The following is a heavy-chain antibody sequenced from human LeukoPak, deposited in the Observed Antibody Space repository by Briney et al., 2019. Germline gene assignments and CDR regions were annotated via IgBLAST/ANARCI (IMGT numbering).Heavy chain of an antibody. V-gene: IGHV3-74*01. D-gene: IGHD6-19*01. CDR3: VRGKWLELDH. J-gene: IGHJ4*02. CDR1: GFIFDKYY. CDR2: INIDGSTT. Sequence: GGSLRLSCAASGFIFDKYYMYWVRQAPGKGPVWVSQINIDGSTTNYADSVRGRFTISRDNAKNTVFLQMNSLTAEDTAVYYCVRGKWLELDHWGQGTLVTVSS.